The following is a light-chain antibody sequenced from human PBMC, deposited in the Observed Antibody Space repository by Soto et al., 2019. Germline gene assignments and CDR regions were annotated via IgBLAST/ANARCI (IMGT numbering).Light chain of an antibody. CDR1: QSVRSY. CDR3: QQRSNWLT. J-gene: IGKJ4*01. Sequence: EIVLTQSPATLSLSPGERATLSCSASQSVRSYLAWYQQKPGQAPRLLIYDASNRATGIPARFSGSGSGTDFTLTISSLEPEDFAVYYCQQRSNWLTFGGGTKVEIK. CDR2: DAS. V-gene: IGKV3-11*01.